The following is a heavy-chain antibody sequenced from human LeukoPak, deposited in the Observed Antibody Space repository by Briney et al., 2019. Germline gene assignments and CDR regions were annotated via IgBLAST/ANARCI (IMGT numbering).Heavy chain of an antibody. Sequence: SETLSLTCTVSGGSISSSSYYWGWIRQPPGKGLEWIGSIYYSGSTYYNPSLKSRVTISVDTSKNQFSLKLSSVTAADTAVYYCASGSYSYYYMDVWGKGTTVTVSS. J-gene: IGHJ6*03. CDR3: ASGSYSYYYMDV. V-gene: IGHV4-39*07. CDR1: GGSISSSSYY. CDR2: IYYSGST.